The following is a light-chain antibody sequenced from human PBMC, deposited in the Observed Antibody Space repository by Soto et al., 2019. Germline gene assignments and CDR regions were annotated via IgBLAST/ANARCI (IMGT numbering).Light chain of an antibody. CDR1: QSVSSN. J-gene: IGKJ1*01. CDR3: QQYNNWPPWT. V-gene: IGKV3-15*01. Sequence: EIVMTQSPATLSVSPGERATLSCRASQSVSSNLAWYQQKPGQGPRLLIYGASTRATGIPARFSGSGSGTEFTLTIRSLHAEDFSVYYCQQYNNWPPWTFGQGTKVEIK. CDR2: GAS.